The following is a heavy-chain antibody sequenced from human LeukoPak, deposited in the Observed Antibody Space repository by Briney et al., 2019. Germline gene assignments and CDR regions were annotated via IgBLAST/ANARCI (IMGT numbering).Heavy chain of an antibody. Sequence: QAGGSLRLSCAASGFTFDDYAMHWVRQSPGKGLQWVSFISWDSRSAYYADSVKGRFTISRDNNKKSVFLQMNSQSAEDTAFYYCARDSQDCSASTCYFDYWGQGTLVTVSA. V-gene: IGHV3-43D*03. CDR2: ISWDSRSA. CDR1: GFTFDDYA. D-gene: IGHD2-15*01. CDR3: ARDSQDCSASTCYFDY. J-gene: IGHJ4*02.